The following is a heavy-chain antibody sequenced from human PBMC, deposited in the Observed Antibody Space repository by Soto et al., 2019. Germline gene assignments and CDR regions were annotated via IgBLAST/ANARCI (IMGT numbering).Heavy chain of an antibody. CDR2: INHSGST. V-gene: IGHV4-34*01. CDR1: GGSFSGYY. D-gene: IGHD6-19*01. CDR3: AGEGGSGWSAVDY. Sequence: QVQLQQWGAGLLKPSETLSLTCAVYGGSFSGYYWSWIRQPPGKGLEWIGEINHSGSTNYNPSLKSRVTISVDTSKNQFSLKLSSVTAADTAVYYCAGEGGSGWSAVDYWGQGTLVTVSS. J-gene: IGHJ4*02.